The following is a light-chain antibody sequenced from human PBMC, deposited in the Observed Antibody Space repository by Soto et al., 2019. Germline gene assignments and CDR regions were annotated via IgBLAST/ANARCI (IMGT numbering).Light chain of an antibody. CDR2: WAS. J-gene: IGKJ1*01. CDR1: QSVLYSSNNRNY. CDR3: QQHYSTVT. V-gene: IGKV4-1*01. Sequence: DIVMTQSPDSLVVSLGERATINCKSSQSVLYSSNNRNYLAWYQQRPGHPPKLLIYWASTRESGVPDRFSGSGSRTDFTLTISSLQDEDVAVYYCQQHYSTVTFGQGTKVEIK.